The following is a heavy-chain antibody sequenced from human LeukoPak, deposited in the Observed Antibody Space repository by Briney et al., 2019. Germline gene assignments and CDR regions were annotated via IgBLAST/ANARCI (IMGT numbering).Heavy chain of an antibody. CDR3: ARDYYYDSSGYYSLVFDS. D-gene: IGHD3-22*01. CDR2: ISAYNGNT. CDR1: GYTFTSYG. J-gene: IGHJ4*02. V-gene: IGHV1-18*01. Sequence: ASVKVSCKASGYTFTSYGISWVRQAPGQGLEWMGWISAYNGNTNYAQKLQGRVTITADKSTSTAYMELSSLRSEDTAVYYCARDYYYDSSGYYSLVFDSWGQGTLVTVSS.